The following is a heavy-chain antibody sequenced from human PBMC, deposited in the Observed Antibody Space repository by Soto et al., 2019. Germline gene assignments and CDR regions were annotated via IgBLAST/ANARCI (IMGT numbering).Heavy chain of an antibody. V-gene: IGHV4-39*01. J-gene: IGHJ4*02. CDR2: IYYSGST. Sequence: PSETLSVACTVTEDSISIRSYAWGWIRQPPGKGLEWIGSIYYSGSTYNNPSLRSRVSMSIDTSKDQFSLKLKSVTAADTALYFCARQRTSVVTKAYFDVWGPGSMVTVSS. CDR3: ARQRTSVVTKAYFDV. D-gene: IGHD2-21*02. CDR1: EDSISIRSYA.